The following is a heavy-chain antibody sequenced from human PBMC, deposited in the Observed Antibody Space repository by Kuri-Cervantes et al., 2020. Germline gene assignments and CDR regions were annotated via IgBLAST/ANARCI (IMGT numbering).Heavy chain of an antibody. V-gene: IGHV3-30*19. D-gene: IGHD5-24*01. Sequence: LSLTCAASGFTFSSYGMHWVRQAPGKGLEWVAVIWYDGSNKYYADSVKGRFTISRDNSKNTLYLQMNSLRAEDTAVYYCARDTVEMAKNYYYYYGMDVWGQGTTVTVSS. CDR3: ARDTVEMAKNYYYYYGMDV. J-gene: IGHJ6*02. CDR1: GFTFSSYG. CDR2: IWYDGSNK.